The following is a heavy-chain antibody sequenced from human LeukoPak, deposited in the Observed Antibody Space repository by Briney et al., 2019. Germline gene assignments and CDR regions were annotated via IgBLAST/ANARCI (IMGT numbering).Heavy chain of an antibody. Sequence: PGGSLRLPCAASGFTFRSCELSWVRQAPAKGLEWVSYISSSGSIIYYADSVKGRFTISRDSAKNSLYLQMNSLRAEDTAVYYCARHDYHSNSDDFDVWGQGTMVTVSS. D-gene: IGHD4-23*01. CDR1: GFTFRSCE. CDR2: ISSSGSII. J-gene: IGHJ3*01. V-gene: IGHV3-48*03. CDR3: ARHDYHSNSDDFDV.